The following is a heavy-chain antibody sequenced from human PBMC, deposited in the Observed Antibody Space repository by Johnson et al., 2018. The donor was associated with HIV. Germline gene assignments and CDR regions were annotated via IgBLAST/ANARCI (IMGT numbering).Heavy chain of an antibody. CDR3: ASQKGGSSWTRMQAFDI. J-gene: IGHJ3*02. D-gene: IGHD6-13*01. Sequence: VQLVESGGGLVQPGGSLRLSCAASGFTFSSYAMSWVRQAPGKGLEWVSAISGSGGSTYYADSVKGRFTISRDNSKNTLYLQMNSLRAEDTAVYYCASQKGGSSWTRMQAFDIWGQGTRVTVSS. V-gene: IGHV3-23*04. CDR1: GFTFSSYA. CDR2: ISGSGGST.